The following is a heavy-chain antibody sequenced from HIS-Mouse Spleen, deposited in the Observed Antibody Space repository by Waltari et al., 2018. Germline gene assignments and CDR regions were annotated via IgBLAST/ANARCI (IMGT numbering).Heavy chain of an antibody. CDR2: ISWNSGSI. V-gene: IGHV3-9*01. J-gene: IGHJ4*02. CDR1: GFTFDDYA. CDR3: AKDSGSSSWYVDY. D-gene: IGHD6-13*01. Sequence: EVQLVESGGGLVQPGRSLRLSCAASGFTFDDYAMHWVRQAPGKGLEWVSGISWNSGSIGYGDSVKGRFTISRDNAKNSLYLKMNSLRAEDTALYYCAKDSGSSSWYVDYWGQGTLVTVSS.